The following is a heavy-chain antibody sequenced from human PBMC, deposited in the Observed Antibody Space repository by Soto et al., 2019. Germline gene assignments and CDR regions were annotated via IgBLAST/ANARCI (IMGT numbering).Heavy chain of an antibody. CDR1: GYSFSNYW. Sequence: GESLKISCKGSGYSFSNYWIAWVRQMPGKGLEWMGIIFPADSDTKYSPSFQGQVTISADKSISTAYLQWSSLKASDTAMYYCASSVVVPATMNSFDYSGQGAMGTVSS. J-gene: IGHJ4*02. CDR3: ASSVVVPATMNSFDY. D-gene: IGHD2-15*01. V-gene: IGHV5-51*01. CDR2: IFPADSDT.